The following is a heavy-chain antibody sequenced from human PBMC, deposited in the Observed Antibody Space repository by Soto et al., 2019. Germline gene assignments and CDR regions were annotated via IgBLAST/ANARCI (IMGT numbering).Heavy chain of an antibody. CDR1: GFTFSTYW. D-gene: IGHD1-1*01. Sequence: PGGSLRLSCAVSGFTFSTYWMHWVRQVPGKGLVWVSRINSDGSSTSYADSVKGRFTISRDNAKNTLYLQMNSLRAEDTAVYYCVLGLDYLFDYWGQGALVTVPS. J-gene: IGHJ4*02. CDR2: INSDGSST. V-gene: IGHV3-74*01. CDR3: VLGLDYLFDY.